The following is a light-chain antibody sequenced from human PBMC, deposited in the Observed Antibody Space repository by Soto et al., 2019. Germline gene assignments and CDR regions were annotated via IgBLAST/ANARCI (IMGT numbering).Light chain of an antibody. CDR1: SSDVGGYNL. CDR3: CSYAGSSTLL. J-gene: IGLJ2*01. CDR2: EGT. V-gene: IGLV2-23*01. Sequence: QSVLTQPASVSGSPGQSITIFCTGTSSDVGGYNLVSWYLQHPGKAPKLIIYEGTKRPSGVSNRFSGSKSGNTASLTISGLQAEDEADYYCCSYAGSSTLLFGGGTKLTVL.